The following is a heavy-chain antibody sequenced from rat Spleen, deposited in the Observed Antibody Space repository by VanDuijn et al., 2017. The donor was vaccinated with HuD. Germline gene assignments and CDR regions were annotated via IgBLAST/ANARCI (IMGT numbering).Heavy chain of an antibody. CDR2: IWAGGGT. CDR3: TSLFLPHSRAFDY. J-gene: IGHJ2*01. V-gene: IGHV2-43*01. CDR1: GFSLTSYH. D-gene: IGHD1-4*01. Sequence: QVQLKESGPGLVQPSQTLSLTCTVSGFSLTSYHVSWVRQPPGKSLVWMGIIWAGGGTNHNSAVQSRLSISRDTSKSQVFLKMNSLQTDDTAIYFCTSLFLPHSRAFDYWGQGVMVTVSS.